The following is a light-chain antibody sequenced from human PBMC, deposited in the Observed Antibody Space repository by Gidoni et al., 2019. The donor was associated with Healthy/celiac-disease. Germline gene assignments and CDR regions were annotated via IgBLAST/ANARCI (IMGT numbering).Light chain of an antibody. V-gene: IGKV1-39*01. J-gene: IGKJ4*01. CDR2: AAS. CDR1: QSISSH. Sequence: DIQMTQSPSSLSASVGDRVTITCRASQSISSHLNWDQQKPGKAPKLLIYAASSLQSGVPSRFSGSGSGTDFTLTISSLQPEDFATYYCQQSYSTPLTFGGGTKVEIK. CDR3: QQSYSTPLT.